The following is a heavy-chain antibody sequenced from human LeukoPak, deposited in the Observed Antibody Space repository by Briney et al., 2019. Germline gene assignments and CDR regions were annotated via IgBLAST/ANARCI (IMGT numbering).Heavy chain of an antibody. D-gene: IGHD3-10*01. V-gene: IGHV3-23*01. CDR3: AKDIDRGVIIRDYFDY. CDR1: GLTFSSYA. CDR2: ISGSGGST. Sequence: GGSLRLSCAASGLTFSSYAMSWVRQAPGKGLEWVSAISGSGGSTYYADSVKGRFTISRDNSKNTLYLQMNSLRAEDTAVYYCAKDIDRGVIIRDYFDYWGQGTLVTVSS. J-gene: IGHJ4*02.